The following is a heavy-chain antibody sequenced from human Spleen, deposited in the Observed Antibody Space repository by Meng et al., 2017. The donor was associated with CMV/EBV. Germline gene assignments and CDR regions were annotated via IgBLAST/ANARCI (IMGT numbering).Heavy chain of an antibody. D-gene: IGHD2-15*01. CDR2: IESDGRTT. CDR1: GFTFSPYS. V-gene: IGHV3-74*01. Sequence: GGSLRLSCAASGFTFSPYSMNWVRQAPGKGLEWVSRIESDGRTTNYADPVKGRFTISRDNANNTLFLLMNSLTAEDTAVHYCVNNLYCSGGSCRNHWGQGTLVTVSS. J-gene: IGHJ5*02. CDR3: VNNLYCSGGSCRNH.